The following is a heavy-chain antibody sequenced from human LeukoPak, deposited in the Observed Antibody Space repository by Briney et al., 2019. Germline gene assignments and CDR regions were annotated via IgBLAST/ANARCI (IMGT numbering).Heavy chain of an antibody. D-gene: IGHD4-17*01. V-gene: IGHV3-23*01. Sequence: GGSLRLSCAASGFTFSSYAMSWVRQAPGKGLEWVSAISGSGGSTYYADSVKGRFTISRDNSKNTLYLQMNSPRAEDTAVYYCAKSGVMLISSVMDYGDYGYWGQGTLVTVSS. J-gene: IGHJ4*02. CDR2: ISGSGGST. CDR3: AKSGVMLISSVMDYGDYGY. CDR1: GFTFSSYA.